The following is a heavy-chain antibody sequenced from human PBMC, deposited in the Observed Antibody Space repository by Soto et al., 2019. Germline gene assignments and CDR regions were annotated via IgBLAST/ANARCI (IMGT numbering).Heavy chain of an antibody. D-gene: IGHD2-15*01. J-gene: IGHJ6*02. V-gene: IGHV5-51*01. CDR3: ARSYCSGGSCYSKPYYYYYYGMDV. CDR2: IYPGDSDT. CDR1: GYSFTSYW. Sequence: GESLKISCKGSGYSFTSYWIGWVRQMPGKGLEWMGIIYPGDSDTRYSPSFQGQVTISADKSISTAYLQWSSLKASDTAMYYCARSYCSGGSCYSKPYYYYYYGMDVWGQGTTVTVSS.